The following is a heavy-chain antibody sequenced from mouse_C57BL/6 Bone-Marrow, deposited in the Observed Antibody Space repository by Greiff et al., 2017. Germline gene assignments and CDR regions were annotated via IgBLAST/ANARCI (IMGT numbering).Heavy chain of an antibody. D-gene: IGHD1-1*02. CDR1: GFSLTSYG. J-gene: IGHJ4*01. CDR3: ARVPLWSVYAMDY. V-gene: IGHV2-6*03. CDR2: IWSDGST. Sequence: QVQLQQSGPGLVAPSQSLSITCTVSGFSLTSYGVHWVRQPPGKGLEWLVVIWSDGSTTYNSALKSRLSISKDNSKSQVFLKMNSLQTDDTAMYYGARVPLWSVYAMDYWGQGTSVTVSS.